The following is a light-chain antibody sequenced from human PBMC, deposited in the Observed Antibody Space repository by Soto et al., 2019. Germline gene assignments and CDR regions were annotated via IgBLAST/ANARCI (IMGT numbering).Light chain of an antibody. CDR1: SSDVGGYNY. J-gene: IGLJ1*01. Sequence: QSVLTQPASVSGSPGQSITISCTGTSSDVGGYNYVSWYQQHPGKAPKLMIYDVSNRPSGVSNRFSGSKSGNTASLTISGLQAEDDADYYCSSYTSSSTLDVVGTGSKVTVL. CDR3: SSYTSSSTLDV. V-gene: IGLV2-14*01. CDR2: DVS.